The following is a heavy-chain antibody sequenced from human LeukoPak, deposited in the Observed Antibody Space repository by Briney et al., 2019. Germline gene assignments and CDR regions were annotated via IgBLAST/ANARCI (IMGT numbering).Heavy chain of an antibody. Sequence: GESLKTSCTASGSSFTSYWISWVRQLPGKGLEWMGRASPSDSETYYSPAFRGHVTMSVDKSISIAYLHWSSLRASDTAIYYCARVVCSGDTCYPRNWFDPWGQGTLVTVSS. J-gene: IGHJ5*02. CDR2: ASPSDSET. CDR3: ARVVCSGDTCYPRNWFDP. V-gene: IGHV5-10-1*01. CDR1: GSSFTSYW. D-gene: IGHD2-15*01.